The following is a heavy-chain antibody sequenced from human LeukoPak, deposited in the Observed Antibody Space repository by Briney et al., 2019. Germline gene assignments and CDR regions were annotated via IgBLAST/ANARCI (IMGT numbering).Heavy chain of an antibody. J-gene: IGHJ6*02. CDR1: GFTFSSYW. Sequence: GGSLRVSCAASGFTFSSYWMSWVRQARGKGLEWVANIKQDGSEKYYVDSVKGRFTISRDNAKNSLYLQMNSLRAEDTAVYYCARDSVPWYSSSWYTYYYGMDVWGQGTTVTVSS. CDR3: ARDSVPWYSSSWYTYYYGMDV. CDR2: IKQDGSEK. V-gene: IGHV3-7*01. D-gene: IGHD6-13*01.